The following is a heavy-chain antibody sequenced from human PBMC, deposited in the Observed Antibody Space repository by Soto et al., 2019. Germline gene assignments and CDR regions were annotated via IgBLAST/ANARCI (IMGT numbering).Heavy chain of an antibody. CDR1: GGSISSGAYY. CDR2: IYYSGST. V-gene: IGHV4-31*03. CDR3: SSYNSSWYYGMDV. Sequence: SETLSLTCTVSGGSISSGAYYWSWIRQHPGKGLEWIGYIYYSGSTYYNPSLRSRVTIPLDTSKSQFSLRLSSVTAADTAVYYCSSYNSSWYYGMDVWGQGTTVTVSS. D-gene: IGHD6-13*01. J-gene: IGHJ6*02.